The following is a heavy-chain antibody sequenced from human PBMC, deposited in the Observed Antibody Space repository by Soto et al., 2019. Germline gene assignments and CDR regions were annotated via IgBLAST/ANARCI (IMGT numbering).Heavy chain of an antibody. D-gene: IGHD4-17*01. Sequence: QVQLVESGGGVVQPGGSLRLSCAASGFTFTSYTMHWVRQAPGKGLEWVAVMSYDGTRTDYVDAVKGRFTISRDTSKNTLYLQMNNLRPDDTAMYYWARDRAYGDPNWFDPWGQGTLVTVSS. CDR3: ARDRAYGDPNWFDP. J-gene: IGHJ5*02. V-gene: IGHV3-30-3*01. CDR1: GFTFTSYT. CDR2: MSYDGTRT.